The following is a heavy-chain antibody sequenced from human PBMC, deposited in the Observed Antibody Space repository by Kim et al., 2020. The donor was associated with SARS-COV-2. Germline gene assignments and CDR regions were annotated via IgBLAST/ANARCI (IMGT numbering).Heavy chain of an antibody. CDR1: GYTFTSYA. CDR3: ASSSETGIAAAEDY. J-gene: IGHJ4*02. Sequence: ASVKVSCKASGYTFTSYAMNWVRQAPGQGLEWMGWINTNTGNPTYAQGFTGRFVFSLDTSVSTAYLQISSLKAEDTAVYYCASSSETGIAAAEDYWGQGTLVTVSS. V-gene: IGHV7-4-1*02. CDR2: INTNTGNP. D-gene: IGHD6-13*01.